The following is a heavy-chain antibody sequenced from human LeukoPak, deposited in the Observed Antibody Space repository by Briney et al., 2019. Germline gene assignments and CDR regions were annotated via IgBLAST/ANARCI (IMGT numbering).Heavy chain of an antibody. V-gene: IGHV4-59*12. D-gene: IGHD5-18*01. CDR1: GGSISSYY. J-gene: IGHJ4*02. CDR2: IYYSGST. CDR3: ARDGYSYGFDY. Sequence: SETLSLTCTVSGGSISSYYWSWIRQPPGKGLEWIGYIYYSGSTNYNPSLKSRVVTSVDRSKNQFSLKVSSVTAADTAVYYCARDGYSYGFDYWGQGTLVIVSS.